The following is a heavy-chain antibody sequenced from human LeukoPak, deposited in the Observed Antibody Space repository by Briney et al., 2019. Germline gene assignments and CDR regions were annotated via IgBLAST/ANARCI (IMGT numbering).Heavy chain of an antibody. Sequence: GGSLRLSCAASGFTFSIYEMNWVRQAPGKGLEWVSYINSGGRTIYYADSLKGRFTISRDNAKKSLYLQMNSLRAEDTAVYYCARGHYGLPWGQGTLVTGSS. CDR1: GFTFSIYE. V-gene: IGHV3-48*03. CDR2: INSGGRTI. J-gene: IGHJ5*02. CDR3: ARGHYGLP. D-gene: IGHD3-10*01.